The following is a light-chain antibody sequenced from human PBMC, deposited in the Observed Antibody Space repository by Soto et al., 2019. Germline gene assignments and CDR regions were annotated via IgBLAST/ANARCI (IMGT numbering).Light chain of an antibody. CDR3: QQYGRSPT. CDR2: GAS. CDR1: QSVSSSY. J-gene: IGKJ3*01. Sequence: EIVLTQSPGTLSLSPGERATLSCRASQSVSSSYLAWYQQKPGQAPSLLIYGASSRATGIPDRFSGSGSGTDFTLTISRLEPEDFAVYYCQQYGRSPTFGPGTKVDIK. V-gene: IGKV3-20*01.